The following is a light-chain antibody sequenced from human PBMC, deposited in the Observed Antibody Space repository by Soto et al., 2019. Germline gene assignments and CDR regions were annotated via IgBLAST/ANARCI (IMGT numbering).Light chain of an antibody. CDR1: QSVSSY. J-gene: IGKJ2*01. CDR2: DAS. V-gene: IGKV3-11*01. CDR3: QQRSNWPPT. Sequence: EIVLTQSPVTLSLSRGERATLSCRASQSVSSYLAWYQQKPGQAPRLLIYDASNGATGIPARFSGSGSGTDFTLTISSLEPEDFAIYYSQQRSNWPPTFGQGTKLEIK.